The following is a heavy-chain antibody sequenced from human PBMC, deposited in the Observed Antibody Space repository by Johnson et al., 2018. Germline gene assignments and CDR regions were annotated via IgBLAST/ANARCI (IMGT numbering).Heavy chain of an antibody. Sequence: VQLVESGAEVKKPGSSVKVSCKASGGTFSSYTISWVRQAPGQGLEWMGRIIPILGIANYAQKFQGRVTMTRDTSTSTVYMELSSLRSEDTAGYYWARSVVVVGSYGAFDIWGQGTMVTVSS. J-gene: IGHJ3*02. V-gene: IGHV1-69*09. CDR2: IIPILGIA. CDR1: GGTFSSYT. D-gene: IGHD3-22*01. CDR3: ARSVVVVGSYGAFDI.